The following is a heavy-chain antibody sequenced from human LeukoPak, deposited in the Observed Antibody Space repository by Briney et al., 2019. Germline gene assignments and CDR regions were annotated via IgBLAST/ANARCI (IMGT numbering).Heavy chain of an antibody. CDR2: INHSGST. CDR3: ARSSGSGGYCFDY. J-gene: IGHJ4*02. V-gene: IGHV4-34*01. CDR1: GGSFSGYY. Sequence: PSETLSLTCAVYGGSFSGYYWSWIRQPPGKGLEWIGEINHSGSTNYNPSLKSRVTISVDTSKNQFSLKLSSVTAADTAIYYCARSSGSGGYCFDYWGQGTLVTVSS. D-gene: IGHD3-22*01.